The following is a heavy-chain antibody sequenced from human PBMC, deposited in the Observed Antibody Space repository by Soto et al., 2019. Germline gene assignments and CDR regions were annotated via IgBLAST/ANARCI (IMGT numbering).Heavy chain of an antibody. CDR3: ARGRYGEY. Sequence: QVRLVQSGAEVKKPGASVKVSCKGSGYGFTTYGITWVRQAPGQGLEWMAWISAHNGNTNYAQKLQGRVTVTRDTSTTTAYMELRSLRSDDTAVYYCARGRYGEYWGQGALVTVPS. V-gene: IGHV1-18*01. CDR2: ISAHNGNT. CDR1: GYGFTTYG. J-gene: IGHJ4*02. D-gene: IGHD3-10*01.